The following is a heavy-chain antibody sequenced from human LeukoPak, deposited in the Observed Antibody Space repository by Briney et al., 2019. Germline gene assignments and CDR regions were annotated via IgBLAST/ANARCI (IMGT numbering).Heavy chain of an antibody. CDR2: IKQDGSKK. D-gene: IGHD5-24*01. V-gene: IGHV3-7*04. CDR3: TRVGYIDEGIDY. J-gene: IGHJ4*02. Sequence: GGSLRLSCVASGFPFSSYWMTWVRQAPGKGLEWVANIKQDGSKKSYVDSVKGRFTISRDSAKNSLYLQMNSLRAEDTAIYYCTRVGYIDEGIDYWGQGTLVTVSS. CDR1: GFPFSSYW.